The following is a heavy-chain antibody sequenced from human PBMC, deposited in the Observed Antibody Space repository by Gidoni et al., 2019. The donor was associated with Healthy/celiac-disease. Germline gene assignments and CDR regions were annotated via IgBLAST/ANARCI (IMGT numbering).Heavy chain of an antibody. J-gene: IGHJ6*02. V-gene: IGHV3-11*06. Sequence: QVQLVESGGGLVKPGGSLRLSCAASGFTFSDYYMSWIRQAPGKGLEWVSYISSSSSYTNYADSVKGRFTISRDNAKNSLYLQMNSLRAEDTAVYYCARDHFYPSSIAARPPFGGDYYGMDVWGQGTTVTVSS. CDR1: GFTFSDYY. CDR2: ISSSSSYT. CDR3: ARDHFYPSSIAARPPFGGDYYGMDV. D-gene: IGHD6-6*01.